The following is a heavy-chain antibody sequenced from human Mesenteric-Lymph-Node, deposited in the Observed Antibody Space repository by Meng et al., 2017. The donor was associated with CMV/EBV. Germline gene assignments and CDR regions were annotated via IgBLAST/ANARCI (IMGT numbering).Heavy chain of an antibody. D-gene: IGHD6-13*01. J-gene: IGHJ4*02. CDR2: ISGSGGST. CDR1: GFTVSNYA. CDR3: AKRTAGGSSWSHFDY. V-gene: IGHV3-23*01. Sequence: SGFTVSNYAMSWVRQAPGKGMEWVSAISGSGGSTYYADSVKGRFTISRDNSKSTLYLQMNSLRAEDTAVYYCAKRTAGGSSWSHFDYWGQGTLVTVSS.